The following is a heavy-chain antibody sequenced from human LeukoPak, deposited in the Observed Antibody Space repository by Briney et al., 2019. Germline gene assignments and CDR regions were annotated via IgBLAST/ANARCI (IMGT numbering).Heavy chain of an antibody. V-gene: IGHV3-7*01. Sequence: GGSLRLSCAASGFTFSSYWMSWVRQAPGKGLEWVANIKQDGSEKYYVDSVKGRFTISRDNAKNSLYLQTNSLRVEDTAVYYCAREEWELLRYYYYYMDVWGKGTTVTVSS. J-gene: IGHJ6*03. D-gene: IGHD1-26*01. CDR2: IKQDGSEK. CDR1: GFTFSSYW. CDR3: AREEWELLRYYYYYMDV.